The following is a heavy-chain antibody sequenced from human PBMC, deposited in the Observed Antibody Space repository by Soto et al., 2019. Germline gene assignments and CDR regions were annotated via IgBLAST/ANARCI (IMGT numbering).Heavy chain of an antibody. CDR2: TYYRSKWYS. Sequence: SQTLSLTCAISGDSVSSNSAAWNWIRQSPSTGLEWLGRTYYRSKWYSDYAESVKSRITMNPDTSKNHFSLQLNSVTPEDTAVYYCARVPERNGRNVFDICGQGTMVTVSS. J-gene: IGHJ3*02. CDR3: ARVPERNGRNVFDI. CDR1: GDSVSSNSAA. V-gene: IGHV6-1*01. D-gene: IGHD1-1*01.